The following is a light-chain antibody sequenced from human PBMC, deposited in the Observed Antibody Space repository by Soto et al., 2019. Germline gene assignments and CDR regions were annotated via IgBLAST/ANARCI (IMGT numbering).Light chain of an antibody. CDR1: QSVLYSSNNKNY. Sequence: DIVMTQSPDSLAVSLGERATINCKSSQSVLYSSNNKNYLAWYQQKPGQPPKLLIYWASTRESGVPDRFSGSGSGTDFTLTIRSLQAEDVEVYYCQQYYSTSLTFGQGTRLEIK. J-gene: IGKJ5*01. CDR2: WAS. CDR3: QQYYSTSLT. V-gene: IGKV4-1*01.